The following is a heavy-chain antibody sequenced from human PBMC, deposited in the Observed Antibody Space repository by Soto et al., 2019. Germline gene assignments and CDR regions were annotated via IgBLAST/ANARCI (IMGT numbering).Heavy chain of an antibody. J-gene: IGHJ6*02. CDR1: GFTFSSYG. V-gene: IGHV3-30*18. Sequence: GGSLRLSCAASGFTFSSYGMHWVRQAPGKGLEWVAVISYDGSNKYYAYSVKGRFTISRDNSKNTLYLQMNSLRAEDTAVYYCAKTHFYSNYRYYYYGIDVWGQGTKGTVSS. CDR2: ISYDGSNK. CDR3: AKTHFYSNYRYYYYGIDV. D-gene: IGHD4-4*01.